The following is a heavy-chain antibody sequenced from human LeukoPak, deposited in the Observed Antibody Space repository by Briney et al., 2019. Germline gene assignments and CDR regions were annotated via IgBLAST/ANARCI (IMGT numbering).Heavy chain of an antibody. CDR2: ISSSSSSYI. V-gene: IGHV3-21*01. D-gene: IGHD2-2*02. J-gene: IGHJ3*02. CDR1: GFTFSSYS. CDR3: ARSSPHCSSTSCYNDAFDI. Sequence: PGGSLRLSCAASGFTFSSYSMNWVRQAPGKGLEWVSSISSSSSSYIYYADSVKGRFTISRDNAKNSLYLQMNSLRAEDTAVYYCARSSPHCSSTSCYNDAFDIWGQGTMVTVSS.